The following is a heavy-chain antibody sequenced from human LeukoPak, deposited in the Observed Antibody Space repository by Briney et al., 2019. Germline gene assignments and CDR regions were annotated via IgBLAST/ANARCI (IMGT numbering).Heavy chain of an antibody. V-gene: IGHV1-69*05. J-gene: IGHJ6*03. Sequence: PVKVSCKASGGTFSSYAISWVRQAPGQGLEWMGGIIPIFGTANYAQKFQGRVTITTDESTSTAYMELSSLRSEDTAVYYCTTYYYDSSGYYYYYMDVWGKGTTVTVSS. CDR3: TTYYYDSSGYYYYYMDV. CDR2: IIPIFGTA. CDR1: GGTFSSYA. D-gene: IGHD3-22*01.